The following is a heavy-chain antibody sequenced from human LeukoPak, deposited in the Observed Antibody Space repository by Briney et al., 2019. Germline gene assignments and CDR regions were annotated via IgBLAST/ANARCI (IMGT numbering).Heavy chain of an antibody. CDR1: GFTFSSYG. Sequence: GGSLRLSCAASGFTFSSYGMSWVRQAPGKGLEWVSAISGSGGSTYYADSVKVRFTISRDNSKNTLYLQMNSLRAEDTAVYYCAKDLYDFPFDYWGQGTLVTVSS. CDR2: ISGSGGST. CDR3: AKDLYDFPFDY. D-gene: IGHD3-3*01. V-gene: IGHV3-23*01. J-gene: IGHJ4*02.